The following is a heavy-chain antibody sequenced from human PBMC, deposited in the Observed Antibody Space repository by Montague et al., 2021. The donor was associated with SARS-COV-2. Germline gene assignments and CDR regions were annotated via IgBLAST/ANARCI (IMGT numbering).Heavy chain of an antibody. D-gene: IGHD3-10*01. CDR2: MHFTGKT. CDR3: ARDRFDFGAGRQGTIDF. V-gene: IGHV4-4*07. Sequence: SETRSLTCSVSGYSITNHYWSWIRQPARKGLEWIGRMHFTGKTNFSPFFSSRLTMSADTSKNQFSLKLTSVTAADTAIYFCARDRFDFGAGRQGTIDFWGQGTLVTVSS. J-gene: IGHJ4*02. CDR1: GYSITNHY.